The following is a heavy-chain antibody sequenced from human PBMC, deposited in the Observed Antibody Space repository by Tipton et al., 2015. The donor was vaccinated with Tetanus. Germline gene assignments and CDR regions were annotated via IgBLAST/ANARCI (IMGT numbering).Heavy chain of an antibody. D-gene: IGHD2-8*01. J-gene: IGHJ1*01. CDR3: VANDGGLEHGQH. CDR2: THYSGNT. V-gene: IGHV4-59*01. Sequence: LVKPTETLSLTCTVSGGSISSYYCSWVRQPPGKGLEWIGHTHYSGNTNYNSSLWSRVTISLDTSKNQFSLKLSSVTAADTAVYYCVANDGGLEHGQHWGQGTLVTVSS. CDR1: GGSISSYY.